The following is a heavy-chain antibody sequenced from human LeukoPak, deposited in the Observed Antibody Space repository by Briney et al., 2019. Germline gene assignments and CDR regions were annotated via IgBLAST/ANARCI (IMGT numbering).Heavy chain of an antibody. CDR1: GYTFTGYY. Sequence: GASVKVSCKASGYTFTGYYMHWVRQAPGQGREWMGWINPNSGGTNYAQKFQGRVTMTRDTSISTAYMELSRLRSDDTAVYYCARAYCGGDCYYYFDYWGQGTLVTVSS. V-gene: IGHV1-2*02. D-gene: IGHD2-21*01. CDR3: ARAYCGGDCYYYFDY. CDR2: INPNSGGT. J-gene: IGHJ4*02.